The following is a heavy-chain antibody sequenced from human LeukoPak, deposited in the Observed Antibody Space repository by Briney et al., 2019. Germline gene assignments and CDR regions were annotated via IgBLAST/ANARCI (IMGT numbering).Heavy chain of an antibody. CDR1: GYTFIVYY. D-gene: IGHD2-21*02. CDR2: INPNSGGT. V-gene: IGHV1-2*06. Sequence: ASVNVSCKASGYTFIVYYIHWVRQAPGQGLEWMGRINPNSGGTNYAQKFQGRVTMTRDTSITTAYMELSRLRSDDTAVYYCARTPNCGGDCYNFDYWGQGTLVIVSS. J-gene: IGHJ4*02. CDR3: ARTPNCGGDCYNFDY.